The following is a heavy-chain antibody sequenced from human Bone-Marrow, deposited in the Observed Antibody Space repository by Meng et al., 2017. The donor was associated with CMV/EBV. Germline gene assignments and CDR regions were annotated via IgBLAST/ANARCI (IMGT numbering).Heavy chain of an antibody. D-gene: IGHD2-8*01. J-gene: IGHJ4*02. CDR3: ARQGHGVPLDF. CDR1: GYSFNNYW. V-gene: IGHV5-51*01. Sequence: GGSLRLSCKGSGYSFNNYWIGWVRQMPGKGLEWMGIINPRDSDTRYSPSFQGQVTISADKSINTAYLHWRSLKASDTAIYYCARQGHGVPLDFWGQGTLVTVSS. CDR2: INPRDSDT.